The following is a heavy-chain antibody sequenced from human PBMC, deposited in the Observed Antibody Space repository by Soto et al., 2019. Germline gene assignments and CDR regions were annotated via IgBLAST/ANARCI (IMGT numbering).Heavy chain of an antibody. J-gene: IGHJ6*02. CDR2: IYYSGNT. CDR3: ASSLPYYDFWSGYYTGYYYYGMDV. V-gene: IGHV4-31*03. Sequence: SETLSLTCTVSGGSIRTGGYYWSWIRQPPGKGLEWIGYIYYSGNTYYNPSLKSRVTISVDTSKNQFSLKLSSVTAADTAVYYCASSLPYYDFWSGYYTGYYYYGMDVWGQGSTVTVS. CDR1: GGSIRTGGYY. D-gene: IGHD3-3*01.